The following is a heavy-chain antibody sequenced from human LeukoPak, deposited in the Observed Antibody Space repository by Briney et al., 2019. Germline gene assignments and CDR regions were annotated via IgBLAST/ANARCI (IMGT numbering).Heavy chain of an antibody. J-gene: IGHJ4*02. Sequence: SHTLSLTSAISGDSVSSNSAAWNWIRQSPSRGLEWLGRTYYRSKWYNDYAVSVKSRITINPDTSKNQFSLQLNSVTPEDTAVYYCAREGAYSSGWYDSWSYFDYWGQGTLVTVSS. V-gene: IGHV6-1*01. D-gene: IGHD6-19*01. CDR2: TYYRSKWYN. CDR1: GDSVSSNSAA. CDR3: AREGAYSSGWYDSWSYFDY.